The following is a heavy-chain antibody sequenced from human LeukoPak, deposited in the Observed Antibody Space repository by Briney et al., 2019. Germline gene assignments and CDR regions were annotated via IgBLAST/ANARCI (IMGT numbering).Heavy chain of an antibody. D-gene: IGHD2-2*01. Sequence: PSETLSLTCTVSGGSISSSSYYWGWIRQPPGKGLEWIGSIYYSGRTYYNPSLKSRVITALDTSKNQFSLRLSSLTAPDTAVYYCANPPPVPWGYYMDVWGKGTTVTVS. CDR1: GGSISSSSYY. J-gene: IGHJ6*03. CDR2: IYYSGRT. CDR3: ANPPPVPWGYYMDV. V-gene: IGHV4-39*01.